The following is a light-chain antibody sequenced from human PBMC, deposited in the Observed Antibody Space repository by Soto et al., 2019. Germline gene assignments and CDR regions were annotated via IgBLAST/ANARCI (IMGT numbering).Light chain of an antibody. CDR3: CTYAGSFHQ. J-gene: IGLJ3*02. Sequence: QSVLTQPRSVSGSPGQAVTISCTGTKSDVGNYNFVSWYQHHPGKAPKLMIYDVTKRPSGVPDRFSGSKSGNTASLTICGLQPEDEADYYCCTYAGSFHQFGGGTKLTVL. CDR2: DVT. V-gene: IGLV2-11*01. CDR1: KSDVGNYNF.